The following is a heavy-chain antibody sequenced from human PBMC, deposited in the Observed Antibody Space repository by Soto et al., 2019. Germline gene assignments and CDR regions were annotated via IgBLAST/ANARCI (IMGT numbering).Heavy chain of an antibody. Sequence: SETLSLTCAVSGSSISSGGYSWSWIRQPPGKGLGWIGYIYHSGSTYYNPSLKSRVTISVDRSKNQFSLKLSSVTAADTAVYYCARVPGPWGQGTLVTVSS. J-gene: IGHJ5*02. D-gene: IGHD3-10*01. CDR3: ARVPGP. V-gene: IGHV4-30-2*01. CDR2: IYHSGST. CDR1: GSSISSGGYS.